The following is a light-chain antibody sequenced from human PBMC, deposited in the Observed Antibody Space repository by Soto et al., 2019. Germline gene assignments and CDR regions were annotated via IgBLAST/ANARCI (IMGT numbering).Light chain of an antibody. CDR3: CSHAGSYSYA. V-gene: IGLV2-11*01. J-gene: IGLJ1*01. Sequence: ALTQPRSVSGSPGQSVTISCTGTSSDVGGFNSVSWYQQHPGKAPKLMIYDVNKRPSGVPDRFSGSKSGSTASLTISGLQAEDEADYYCCSHAGSYSYAFATGTKVTVL. CDR2: DVN. CDR1: SSDVGGFNS.